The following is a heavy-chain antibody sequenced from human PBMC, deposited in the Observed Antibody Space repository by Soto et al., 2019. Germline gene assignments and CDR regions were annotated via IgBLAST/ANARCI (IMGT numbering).Heavy chain of an antibody. CDR3: ARGSTIFGVDAYGMDV. V-gene: IGHV3-13*01. D-gene: IGHD3-3*01. Sequence: PGGSLRLSCAASGFTFSSYDMHWVRQATGKGLEWVSAIGTAGDTYYPGSVKGRFTISRENAKNSLYLQMNSLRAEDTAVYYCARGSTIFGVDAYGMDVWGQGTTVTVSS. CDR1: GFTFSSYD. J-gene: IGHJ6*02. CDR2: IGTAGDT.